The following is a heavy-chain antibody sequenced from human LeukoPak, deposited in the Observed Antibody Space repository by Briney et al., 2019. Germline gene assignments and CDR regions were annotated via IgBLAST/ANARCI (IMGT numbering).Heavy chain of an antibody. CDR3: ARDLVPIAADYYYMDV. CDR2: IYTSGST. D-gene: IGHD6-13*01. Sequence: SETLSLTCTVSGGSISSYYWSWIRQPAGKGLEWIGRIYTSGSTNYNPSLKSRVTMSVDTSKNQFSLKLSSVTAADTAVYYCARDLVPIAADYYYMDVWGKGTTVTVSS. CDR1: GGSISSYY. J-gene: IGHJ6*03. V-gene: IGHV4-4*07.